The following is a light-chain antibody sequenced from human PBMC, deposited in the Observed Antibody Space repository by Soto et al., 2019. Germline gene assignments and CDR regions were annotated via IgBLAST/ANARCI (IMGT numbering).Light chain of an antibody. CDR2: DAS. Sequence: EIVMTQSPATLSLSPGEGATLSCRASQSVGSNLAWYQQTPGQPPRLLIYDASNRATGIPARFSGSGSGTDFTLTISSLEPEDFAVYYCQQRSNWPLTFGGGTKVDIK. CDR3: QQRSNWPLT. J-gene: IGKJ4*01. V-gene: IGKV3-11*01. CDR1: QSVGSN.